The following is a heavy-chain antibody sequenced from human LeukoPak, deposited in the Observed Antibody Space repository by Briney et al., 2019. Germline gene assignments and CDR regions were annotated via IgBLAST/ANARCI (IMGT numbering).Heavy chain of an antibody. CDR2: ISSSSSYI. J-gene: IGHJ6*02. CDR1: GFTFSSYS. CDR3: ARDRPDDYGDYSYFYYGMDV. D-gene: IGHD4-17*01. Sequence: PAGSLSLSCAASGFTFSSYSMSWVRQPPGKGRQWVSSISSSSSYIYYADSVKSRFTISRDNAKNSLYLQMNSLRAEDTAVYYCARDRPDDYGDYSYFYYGMDVWGQGTTVTVSS. V-gene: IGHV3-21*01.